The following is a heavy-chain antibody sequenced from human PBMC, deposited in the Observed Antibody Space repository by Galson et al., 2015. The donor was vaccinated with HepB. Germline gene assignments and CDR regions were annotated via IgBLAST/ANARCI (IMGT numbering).Heavy chain of an antibody. CDR3: PRDSRLELQLNNYYSYGMDV. V-gene: IGHV1-18*01. Sequence: SVKVSCKASGYDFDKYGLSWVRQAPGQGLEWMGWVSGYDGSANYSPKFQGRVTMTTQTSTGTAYLEMRSLRSDDTAVYYCPRDSRLELQLNNYYSYGMDVWGQGTAVIVS. CDR2: VSGYDGSA. D-gene: IGHD1-7*01. J-gene: IGHJ6*02. CDR1: GYDFDKYG.